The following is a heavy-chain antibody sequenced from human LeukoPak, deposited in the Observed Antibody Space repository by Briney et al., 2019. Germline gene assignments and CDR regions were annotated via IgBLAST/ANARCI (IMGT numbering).Heavy chain of an antibody. V-gene: IGHV1-18*01. J-gene: IGHJ6*03. CDR2: ISAYNGNT. Sequence: ASVKVSCKASGYTFISYGISWVRQAPGQGLEWMGWISAYNGNTNYAQKFQGRVTMTTDTSTSTAYMELRSLRSDDKAVYYCARDEYYYYYMDVWGKGTTVTISS. CDR1: GYTFISYG. CDR3: ARDEYYYYYMDV.